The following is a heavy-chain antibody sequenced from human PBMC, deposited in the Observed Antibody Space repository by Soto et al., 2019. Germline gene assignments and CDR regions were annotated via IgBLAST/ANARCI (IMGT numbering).Heavy chain of an antibody. V-gene: IGHV3-73*01. CDR1: GFTFGGSA. CDR3: TRLNDLRHYYYGMDV. J-gene: IGHJ6*02. CDR2: IRSKANSYAT. Sequence: PGGSLRLSYAASGFTFGGSAVHWVRQASGKGLEWVGRIRSKANSYATAYAASVKGRFTISRDDSKNTAYLQMNSLKTEDTAVYYCTRLNDLRHYYYGMDVWGQGTTVTVSS.